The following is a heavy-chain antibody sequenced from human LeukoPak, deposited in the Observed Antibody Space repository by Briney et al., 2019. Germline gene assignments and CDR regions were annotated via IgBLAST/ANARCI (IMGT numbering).Heavy chain of an antibody. D-gene: IGHD3-16*01. Sequence: ASVKVSCKTSGYSFTDYYMHWVRQAPGQGLEWMGWVNPNSGGTSSAQKFQGRITMTRDTSITTVYMEVTWLTSDDTAIYYCARADRLHGGPYLIGPWGQGTLVTVSS. V-gene: IGHV1-2*02. J-gene: IGHJ5*02. CDR3: ARADRLHGGPYLIGP. CDR1: GYSFTDYY. CDR2: VNPNSGGT.